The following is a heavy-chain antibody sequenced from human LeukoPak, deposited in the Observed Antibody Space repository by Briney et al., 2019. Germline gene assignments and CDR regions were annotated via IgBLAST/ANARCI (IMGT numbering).Heavy chain of an antibody. Sequence: SETLSLTCTVSGGSISSYYWSWIRQPPGKGLEWIGYIYYSGSTNYSPSLKSRVTISVDTSKNQFSLKLSSVTAADTAVYYCARANNRASPFDYWGQGTLVTVSS. D-gene: IGHD1/OR15-1a*01. V-gene: IGHV4-59*01. CDR2: IYYSGST. CDR3: ARANNRASPFDY. CDR1: GGSISSYY. J-gene: IGHJ4*02.